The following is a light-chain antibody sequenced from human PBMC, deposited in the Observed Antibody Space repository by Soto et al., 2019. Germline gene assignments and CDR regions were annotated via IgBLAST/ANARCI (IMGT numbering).Light chain of an antibody. Sequence: EIVLTQSPGTLSLSPGERATLSCRASQSMSSTHLAWYQQKPGQAPRLLIYGASSRTTGIPGRFSGSGSGTDFTLTISRLEPEDFAVYYCQQYGDSPRTFGQGTKLEIK. J-gene: IGKJ2*01. V-gene: IGKV3-20*01. CDR2: GAS. CDR3: QQYGDSPRT. CDR1: QSMSSTH.